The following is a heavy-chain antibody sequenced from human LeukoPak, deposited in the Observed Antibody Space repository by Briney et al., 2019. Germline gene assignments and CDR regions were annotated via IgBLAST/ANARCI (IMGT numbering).Heavy chain of an antibody. V-gene: IGHV3-21*01. CDR3: ARDGVADDYGGNSASDY. Sequence: PGGSLRLSCAASGFTFSSYSMNWVRQAPGKGLEWVSSISSSSSYIYYADSVKGRFTISRDNPKNSLYLQMNSLRAEDTAVYYCARDGVADDYGGNSASDYWGQGTLVTVSS. CDR1: GFTFSSYS. D-gene: IGHD4-23*01. J-gene: IGHJ4*02. CDR2: ISSSSSYI.